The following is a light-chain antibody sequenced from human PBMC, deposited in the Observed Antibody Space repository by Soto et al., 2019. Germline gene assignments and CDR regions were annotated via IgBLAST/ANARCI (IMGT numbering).Light chain of an antibody. CDR1: SSDVGGYHY. J-gene: IGLJ2*01. Sequence: QSALTQPASVSGSPGQSITISCTGTSSDVGGYHYVSWYQQHPGKAPKLMIYDVSNRPSGVSNRFSGSKSSNTASLTNSGLQAEYEADYYCTSYTSSSTYVVFGGGTKLTVL. V-gene: IGLV2-14*01. CDR2: DVS. CDR3: TSYTSSSTYVV.